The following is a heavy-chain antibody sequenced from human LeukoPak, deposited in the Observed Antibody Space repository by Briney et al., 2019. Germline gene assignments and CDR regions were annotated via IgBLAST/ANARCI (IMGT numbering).Heavy chain of an antibody. V-gene: IGHV3-7*01. D-gene: IGHD2-15*01. CDR2: IKQDGSDK. Sequence: PGGSLRLSCAASGFTFSTFWMTWVRQAPGKGLEWVANIKQDGSDKHFVDSVKGRVTISRDIAKNSLFLQLNSLRAEDTAVYFCARDQSLDDSVNYFDFWGQGTLVTVSS. CDR3: ARDQSLDDSVNYFDF. CDR1: GFTFSTFW. J-gene: IGHJ4*02.